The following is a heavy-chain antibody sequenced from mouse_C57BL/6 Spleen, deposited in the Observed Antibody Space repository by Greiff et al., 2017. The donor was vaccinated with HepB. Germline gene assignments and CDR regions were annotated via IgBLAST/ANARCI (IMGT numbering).Heavy chain of an antibody. V-gene: IGHV5-4*01. Sequence: DVHLVESGGGLVKPGGSLKLSCAASGFTFSSYAMSWVRQTPEKRLEWVATISDGGSYTYYPDNVKGRFTISRDNAKNNLYLQMSHLKSEDTAMYYCARDGYSYYFDYWGQGTTLTVSS. CDR1: GFTFSSYA. J-gene: IGHJ2*01. CDR2: ISDGGSYT. CDR3: ARDGYSYYFDY. D-gene: IGHD2-3*01.